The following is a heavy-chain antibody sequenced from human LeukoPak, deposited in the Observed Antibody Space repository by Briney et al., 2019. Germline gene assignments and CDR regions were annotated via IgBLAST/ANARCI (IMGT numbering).Heavy chain of an antibody. V-gene: IGHV4-61*01. D-gene: IGHD3-3*01. CDR3: ARLTINYIFWY. Sequence: SETLSLTCTVSGDSVSGISFYWSWIRQPPGRGPEWIGYIYYSGSTNYNPSLKSRVTISVDTSKNQFSLKLSSVTAADTAVYYCARLTINYIFWYWGQGTLVTVSS. CDR2: IYYSGST. J-gene: IGHJ4*02. CDR1: GDSVSGISFY.